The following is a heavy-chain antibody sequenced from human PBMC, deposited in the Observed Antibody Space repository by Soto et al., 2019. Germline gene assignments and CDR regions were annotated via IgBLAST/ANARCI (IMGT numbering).Heavy chain of an antibody. V-gene: IGHV4-59*08. CDR1: GDSIRGYY. J-gene: IGHJ6*02. CDR2: TYYNGIT. CDR3: TCIFSGGYGSGLYYYGMDV. D-gene: IGHD5-18*01. Sequence: SETLSLTCTGSGDSIRGYYWSGFRLPLGKGLEWIGYTYYNGITNYNPSLKSRVTISVDTSKNQFSLTLSSVTAADTAVYYCTCIFSGGYGSGLYYYGMDVWGQGTSVT.